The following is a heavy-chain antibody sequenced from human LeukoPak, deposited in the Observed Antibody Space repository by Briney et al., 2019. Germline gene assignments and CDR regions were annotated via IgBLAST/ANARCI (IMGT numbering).Heavy chain of an antibody. CDR2: ISGSGVYT. CDR1: GFIFSNYA. CDR3: AKDQSIEKRFSFHY. V-gene: IGHV3-23*01. D-gene: IGHD5-24*01. J-gene: IGHJ4*02. Sequence: GGSLRLSCGASGFIFSNYAMSWVRQAPGKGLEWVSAISGSGVYTYYADSVKGRFTISRDNSKNMIYLQMNSLRVEDTAVYHCAKDQSIEKRFSFHYWGQGTLVTVSS.